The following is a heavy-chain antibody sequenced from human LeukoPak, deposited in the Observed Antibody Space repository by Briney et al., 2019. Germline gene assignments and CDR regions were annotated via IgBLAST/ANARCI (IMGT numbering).Heavy chain of an antibody. CDR2: IYYSGST. CDR3: ARVVGGSSGYYYYYYMDV. Sequence: PSETLSLTCTVSGGSISSYYWSWIRRPPGKGLEWIGYIYYSGSTNYNPSLKSRVTISVDTSKNQFSLKLSSVTAADTAVYYCARVVGGSSGYYYYYYMDVWGKGTTVTVSS. CDR1: GGSISSYY. J-gene: IGHJ6*03. V-gene: IGHV4-59*01. D-gene: IGHD6-6*01.